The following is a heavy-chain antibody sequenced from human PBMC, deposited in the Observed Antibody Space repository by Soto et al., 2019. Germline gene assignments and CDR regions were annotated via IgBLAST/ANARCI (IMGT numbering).Heavy chain of an antibody. D-gene: IGHD6-13*01. CDR1: GYSFTTYW. CDR3: ARHSGVAEDGTD. V-gene: IGHV5-51*01. Sequence: PGASLKISCKGSGYSFTTYWIGWVRQMPGKGLEWMGVIYPGDSDTRYSPSFQGQVAISADKSINTAYLQWSSLKASDTAMYYCARHSGVAEDGTDWGQGTLVTVSS. J-gene: IGHJ1*01. CDR2: IYPGDSDT.